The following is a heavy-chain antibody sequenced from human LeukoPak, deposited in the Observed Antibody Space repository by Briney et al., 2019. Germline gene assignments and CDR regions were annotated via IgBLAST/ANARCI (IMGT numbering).Heavy chain of an antibody. V-gene: IGHV1-2*02. J-gene: IGHJ4*02. Sequence: ASVKVSCKASGYTFTGYYMHWARQAPGQGLEWMGWINPNSGGTNYAQKFQGRVTMTRDTSISTAYMELSRLRSDDTAVYYCASSIAVAAPTDYWGQGTLVTVSS. CDR1: GYTFTGYY. CDR2: INPNSGGT. D-gene: IGHD6-19*01. CDR3: ASSIAVAAPTDY.